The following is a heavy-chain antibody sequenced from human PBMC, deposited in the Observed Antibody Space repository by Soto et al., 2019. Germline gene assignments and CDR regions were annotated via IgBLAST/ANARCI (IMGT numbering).Heavy chain of an antibody. CDR2: IIPILGIA. Sequence: QVQLVQSGAEVKKPGSSVKVSCKASGGTFSSYTISWVRQAPGQGLEWMGRIIPILGIANDAQKFQGRVTITADKSTSTAYMELSSLRSEDTAVYYCARVEEVYCSGGSCPGWFDPWGQGTLVTVSS. V-gene: IGHV1-69*02. J-gene: IGHJ5*02. CDR1: GGTFSSYT. D-gene: IGHD2-15*01. CDR3: ARVEEVYCSGGSCPGWFDP.